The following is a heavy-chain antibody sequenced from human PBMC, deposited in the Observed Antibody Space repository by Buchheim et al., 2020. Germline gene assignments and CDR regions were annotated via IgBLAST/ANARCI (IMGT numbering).Heavy chain of an antibody. J-gene: IGHJ4*02. D-gene: IGHD3-22*01. V-gene: IGHV1-46*01. Sequence: QVQLVQSGAEVKKPGASVKVSCKASGYTFTSYYMHWVRQAPGQGLEWMGIFNPSGGSTTYAQKFQGRVTMTRDTSKSTVYMELSSLRSEDTAVYYCARDFKDYYDSSGYHIYDYWGQGTL. CDR2: FNPSGGST. CDR1: GYTFTSYY. CDR3: ARDFKDYYDSSGYHIYDY.